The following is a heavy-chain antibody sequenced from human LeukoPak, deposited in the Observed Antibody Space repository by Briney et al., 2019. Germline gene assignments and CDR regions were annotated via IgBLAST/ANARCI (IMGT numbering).Heavy chain of an antibody. D-gene: IGHD1-26*01. CDR1: GFTFSSYG. CDR3: ALRSGSYPIDY. Sequence: GGSLRLSCAASGFTFSSYGMHWGRQAPGKGREWGAVISYDGSNKYYADSVKVRFTISRDNSTNTVYLKMNSLRAEDTGVYYCALRSGSYPIDYWGQGTLVTVSS. CDR2: ISYDGSNK. V-gene: IGHV3-30*03. J-gene: IGHJ4*02.